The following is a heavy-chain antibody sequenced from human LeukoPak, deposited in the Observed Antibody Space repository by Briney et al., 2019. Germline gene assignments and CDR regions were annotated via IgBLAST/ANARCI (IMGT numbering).Heavy chain of an antibody. V-gene: IGHV3-15*01. CDR1: GFTFTNAW. CDR2: IKGKIDGGTT. D-gene: IGHD5-12*01. J-gene: IGHJ4*02. CDR3: TTSLSGYDRG. Sequence: GGSLRLSCAASGFTFTNAWMSWVRQAPGKGLEWVGRIKGKIDGGTTDYAAPVKGRFTISRDDSKNTVYMQMNSVKTEDTAMYYCTTSLSGYDRGGGQGTLVTVSS.